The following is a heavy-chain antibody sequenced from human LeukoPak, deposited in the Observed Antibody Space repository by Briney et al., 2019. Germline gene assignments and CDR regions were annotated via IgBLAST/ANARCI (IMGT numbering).Heavy chain of an antibody. V-gene: IGHV1-18*01. J-gene: IGHJ4*02. Sequence: GASVKVSCKASGYTFTSYGISWVRQAPGQGLEWMGWISAYNGNTNFAQKLQGRVTMTTDTSTSTAYMELRSLRSDDTAVYYCARDRPVRMITFGGVIADRFDYWGQGTLVTVSS. CDR3: ARDRPVRMITFGGVIADRFDY. D-gene: IGHD3-16*02. CDR2: ISAYNGNT. CDR1: GYTFTSYG.